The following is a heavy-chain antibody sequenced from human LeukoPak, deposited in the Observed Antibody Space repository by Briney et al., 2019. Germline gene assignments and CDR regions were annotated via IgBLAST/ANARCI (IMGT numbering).Heavy chain of an antibody. Sequence: GGSLRLSCAASGFTFSSYEMNWVRQAPGKGLEWVSYISSSGSTIYYADSVKGRFTISRDNAKNSLYLQTNSLRAEDTAVYYCARTDMGATDYWGQGTLVTVSS. CDR1: GFTFSSYE. D-gene: IGHD1-26*01. J-gene: IGHJ4*02. CDR2: ISSSGSTI. CDR3: ARTDMGATDY. V-gene: IGHV3-48*03.